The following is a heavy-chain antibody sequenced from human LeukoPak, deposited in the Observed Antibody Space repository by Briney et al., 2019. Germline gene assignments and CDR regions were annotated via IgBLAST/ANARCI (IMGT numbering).Heavy chain of an antibody. J-gene: IGHJ4*02. D-gene: IGHD2-15*01. V-gene: IGHV3-30*18. CDR3: AKDHGYCSGGSCGYFDY. CDR2: ISYDGSNK. CDR1: GFTFSSYG. Sequence: GRSLRLSCAASGFTFSSYGMHWVRQAPGKGLEWVAVISYDGSNKYYADSVKGRFTISRDNSKNTLYLQMNSLRAEDTAVYYCAKDHGYCSGGSCGYFDYWGQGTLVTVSS.